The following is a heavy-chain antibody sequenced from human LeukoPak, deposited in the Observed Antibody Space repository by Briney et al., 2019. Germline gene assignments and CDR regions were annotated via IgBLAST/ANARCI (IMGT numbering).Heavy chain of an antibody. D-gene: IGHD3-3*01. V-gene: IGHV3-30*18. CDR2: ISYDGSNK. CDR3: AKDQGVLGYDFWSGYRLPMDV. J-gene: IGHJ6*04. Sequence: PGGSLRLSCAASGFTFSSYGMHWVRQAPGKGLEWVAVISYDGSNKYYADSVKGRFTISRDNSKNTLYLQMNSLRAEDTAVYYCAKDQGVLGYDFWSGYRLPMDVWGKGTTVTVSS. CDR1: GFTFSSYG.